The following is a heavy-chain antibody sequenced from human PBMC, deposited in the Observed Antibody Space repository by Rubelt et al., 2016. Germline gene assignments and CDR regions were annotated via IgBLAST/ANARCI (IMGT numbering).Heavy chain of an antibody. CDR1: GFTFSSYS. D-gene: IGHD2-2*01. CDR2: ISSSSSYI. CDR3: ARDCSSTSCYSYYGMDV. V-gene: IGHV3-21*01. Sequence: EVQLVESGGGLVKPGGSLRLSCAASGFTFSSYSMNWVRQAPGKGLEWVSSISSSSSYIYYADSVKGLFTSARDNAKNSLYLQMNSLRAEDTAVYYCARDCSSTSCYSYYGMDVWGQGTTVTVSS. J-gene: IGHJ6*02.